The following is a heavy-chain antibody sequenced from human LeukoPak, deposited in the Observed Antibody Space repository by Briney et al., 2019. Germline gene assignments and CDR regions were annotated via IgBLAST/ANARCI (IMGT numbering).Heavy chain of an antibody. D-gene: IGHD6-13*01. V-gene: IGHV4-34*01. CDR1: GGSLSNYY. J-gene: IGHJ3*02. CDR2: VNHSGNT. CDR3: ASSKYSSSDYSSDAFDI. Sequence: PSETLSLTCAVYGGSLSNYYWSWIRQPPGKGLEWIGEVNHSGNTNYNPSLKSRVTISVDTSKNQFSLKLNSMTAADTAVYYCASSKYSSSDYSSDAFDIWGQGTMVTVSS.